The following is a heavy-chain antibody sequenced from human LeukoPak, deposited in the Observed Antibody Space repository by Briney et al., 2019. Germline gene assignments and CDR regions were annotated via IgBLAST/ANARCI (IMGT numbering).Heavy chain of an antibody. Sequence: GGSLRLSCAASGFSFSRYSMSWVRQAPGKGLEWVSGISGGGDNTFYASSVRGRFTISRDNSRNTLYLQMNSLRAEGTAVYYCAKGTCASSYCSLNYWGQGTLVTVSS. V-gene: IGHV3-23*01. D-gene: IGHD2-15*01. CDR1: GFSFSRYS. CDR3: AKGTCASSYCSLNY. J-gene: IGHJ4*02. CDR2: ISGGGDNT.